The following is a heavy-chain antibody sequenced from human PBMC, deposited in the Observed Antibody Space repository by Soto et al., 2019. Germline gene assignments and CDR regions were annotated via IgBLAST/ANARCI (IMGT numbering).Heavy chain of an antibody. V-gene: IGHV4-34*01. Sequence: QVQLQQWGAGLLKHSEPLSLTCAVYGGSFSGYYWSWIRQPPGKGLEWIGEINHSGSTNYNPSLNSRVTISVDAYKKQFSLKLSSLPDEDTAVYYCERGHHVLNRHRTRCEHWGQGNLVTVSS. CDR2: INHSGST. CDR1: GGSFSGYY. J-gene: IGHJ5*02. CDR3: ERGHHVLNRHRTRCEH.